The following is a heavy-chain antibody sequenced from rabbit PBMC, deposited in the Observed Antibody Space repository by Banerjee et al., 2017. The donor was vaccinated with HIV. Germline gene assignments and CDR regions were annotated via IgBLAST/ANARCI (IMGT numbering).Heavy chain of an antibody. V-gene: IGHV1S40*01. Sequence: QSLEESGGGLVQPEGSLTLTCTISGFSFSSSYYMCWVRQAPGKGLEWIACIYAGSSGITYYASWAKGRFTISKTSSTTVTLQMTSLTAADTATYFCARDFYGMDLWGPGTLVTVS. CDR1: GFSFSSSYY. CDR2: IYAGSSGIT. J-gene: IGHJ6*01. CDR3: ARDFYGMDL.